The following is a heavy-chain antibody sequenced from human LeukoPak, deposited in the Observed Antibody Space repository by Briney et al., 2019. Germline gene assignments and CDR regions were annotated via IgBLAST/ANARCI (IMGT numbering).Heavy chain of an antibody. CDR2: IYHSGST. Sequence: SETLSLTCGVSGGSISSSNWWSWIRQPPGKGLEWIGEIYHSGSTNYNPSLKSRVTISVDKSKTQFSLKLSSVTAADTAIYYCARDFSSSSTVYYYYYMDVWGKGTTVTVSS. J-gene: IGHJ6*03. CDR3: ARDFSSSSTVYYYYYMDV. CDR1: GGSISSSNW. V-gene: IGHV4-4*02. D-gene: IGHD6-6*01.